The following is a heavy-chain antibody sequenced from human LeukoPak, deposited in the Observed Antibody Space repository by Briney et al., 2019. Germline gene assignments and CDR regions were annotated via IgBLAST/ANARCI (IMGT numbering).Heavy chain of an antibody. CDR2: ISSSITYI. CDR3: GAWTTVASYFDY. V-gene: IGHV3-21*06. CDR1: GFTFSTYS. J-gene: IGHJ4*02. Sequence: GGSLRLSRAPSGFTFSTYSMSWVRQAPGKGLEWGSSISSSITYIYYADSVKGRFTISRDNAKNSLYLQMNSLRAEDTAVYYCGAWTTVASYFDYWGQGTLVTVSS. D-gene: IGHD4-17*01.